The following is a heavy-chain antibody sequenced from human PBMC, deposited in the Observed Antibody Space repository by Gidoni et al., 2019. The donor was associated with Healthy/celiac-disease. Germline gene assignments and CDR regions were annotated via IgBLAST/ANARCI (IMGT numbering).Heavy chain of an antibody. CDR3: ARGRGGYYGAGSYSGRWFDP. V-gene: IGHV4-34*01. D-gene: IGHD3-10*01. J-gene: IGHJ5*02. CDR1: GGSFRGSY. CDR2: ITHSGST. Sequence: QVQLPPWGAGLLTPSETLSITGAVYGGSFRGSYWSGIRQPPGKGLEWIGEITHSGSTNYTPSLKRRFTISVYTSKNQFSLKMSSVTAADTAVYYCARGRGGYYGAGSYSGRWFDPWGQGTLVTVSS.